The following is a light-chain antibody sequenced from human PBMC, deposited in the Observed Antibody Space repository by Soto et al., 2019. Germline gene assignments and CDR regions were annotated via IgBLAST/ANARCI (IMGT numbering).Light chain of an antibody. CDR2: GAS. CDR1: LGIRNF. V-gene: IGKV3-15*01. CDR3: QQSASWPWT. J-gene: IGKJ1*01. Sequence: EIVMTQSPATLSVSPGERATLSCRASLGIRNFLAWYQQKPGQAPRLLISGASTRATGIPARFSGSGSGTDFTLTISSLQSEDFAVYYCQQSASWPWTFGQGTKVEIK.